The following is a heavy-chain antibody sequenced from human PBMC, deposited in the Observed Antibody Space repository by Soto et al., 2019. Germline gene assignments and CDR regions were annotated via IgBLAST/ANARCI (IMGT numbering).Heavy chain of an antibody. CDR1: GFTFDNYG. Sequence: GGSLRLSCAASGFTFDNYGMLRVRQAPGKGLEWVALISYDDSYRYYTNSVRGRFTISRDNSKNMVFLHMNSLQGDDTAVYYCAGGDYGDSIDFWGQGTLVTVSS. D-gene: IGHD4-17*01. J-gene: IGHJ4*02. V-gene: IGHV3-33*01. CDR2: ISYDDSYR. CDR3: AGGDYGDSIDF.